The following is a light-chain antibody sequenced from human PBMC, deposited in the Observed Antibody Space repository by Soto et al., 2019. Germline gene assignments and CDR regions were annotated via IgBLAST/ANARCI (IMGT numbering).Light chain of an antibody. J-gene: IGKJ2*01. V-gene: IGKV1-8*01. Sequence: AIRMTQSPSSFSASTGDRVTITCRASQGISSYLAWYQQKPGKAPKPLIYAASTLQSGVPSRFSGSGSGTDFTLTISCLQSEDFATYYCQQYYSYPYTFGQGTKVDIK. CDR3: QQYYSYPYT. CDR1: QGISSY. CDR2: AAS.